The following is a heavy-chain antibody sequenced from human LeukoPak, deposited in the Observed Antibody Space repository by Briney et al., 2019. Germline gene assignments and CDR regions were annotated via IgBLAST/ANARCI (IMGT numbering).Heavy chain of an antibody. CDR2: ISVIGGST. Sequence: GGSLRLACAASGSTFSNYAMNWVRQAPGKGLKWVSAISVIGGSTYYADSVRGRFTISRDNSKNTLYLQMNSLRAEDTAVYYCAAAYFGMDQYYYGMDVWGQGTTVTVSS. V-gene: IGHV3-23*01. D-gene: IGHD3-3*01. CDR1: GSTFSNYA. J-gene: IGHJ6*02. CDR3: AAAYFGMDQYYYGMDV.